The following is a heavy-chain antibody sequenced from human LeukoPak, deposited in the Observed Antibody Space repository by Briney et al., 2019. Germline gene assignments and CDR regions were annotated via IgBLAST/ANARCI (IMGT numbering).Heavy chain of an antibody. J-gene: IGHJ3*02. CDR3: ARILPYCSSTSCSDAFDI. CDR2: IFSNDEN. D-gene: IGHD2-2*01. CDR1: GFSLSNARMG. Sequence: ESGPTLVNPTETLTLTCTVSGFSLSNARMGVSWSRQPPGKALEWLAHIFSNDENSYSTSLTSRLTISKDTSKSQVVLTMTNMDPVDTATYYCARILPYCSSTSCSDAFDIWGQGTMVTVSS. V-gene: IGHV2-26*01.